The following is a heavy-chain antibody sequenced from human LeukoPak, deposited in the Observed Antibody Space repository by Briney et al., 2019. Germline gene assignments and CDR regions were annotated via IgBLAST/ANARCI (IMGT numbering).Heavy chain of an antibody. CDR1: GGSISSYY. CDR2: IYYSGST. J-gene: IGHJ3*02. V-gene: IGHV4-59*08. CDR3: ARSYDILTGYKPGAFDI. D-gene: IGHD3-9*01. Sequence: SSETLSLTCTVSGGSISSYYWSWIRQPPGKGLEWIGYIYYSGSTNYNPSLKSRVTMSVDTSKNQFSLKLSSVTAADTAVYYCARSYDILTGYKPGAFDIWGQGTMVTVSS.